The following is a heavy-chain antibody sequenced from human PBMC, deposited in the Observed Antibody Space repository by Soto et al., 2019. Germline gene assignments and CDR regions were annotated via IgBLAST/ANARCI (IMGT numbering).Heavy chain of an antibody. J-gene: IGHJ4*02. CDR3: GRCTSTSCHLGSDY. Sequence: GGSLRLSCAASGFIFSSYAMNWVRQAPGKGLEWVALISYDGNNKYYADSVKGRFTISRDSSKNTLYLQMNSLRDADTAVYYCGRCTSTSCHLGSDYWRQGTLVTVSS. CDR2: ISYDGNNK. V-gene: IGHV3-30-3*01. D-gene: IGHD2-2*01. CDR1: GFIFSSYA.